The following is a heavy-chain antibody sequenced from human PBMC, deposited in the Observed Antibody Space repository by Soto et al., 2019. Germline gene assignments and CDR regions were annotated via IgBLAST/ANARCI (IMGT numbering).Heavy chain of an antibody. Sequence: QITLKESGPTLVRPTQTLTLTCTFSGFSLSTTGVGVGWIRQPPGKALEWLALIYWDDDKRYSPSLKSRLTITKDTSKNEGILTMTNTDPVDPATYYCAQRLREYGLGRERANYFGPWGQGTRVTVSS. V-gene: IGHV2-5*02. J-gene: IGHJ5*02. CDR2: IYWDDDK. CDR3: AQRLREYGLGRERANYFGP. D-gene: IGHD3-10*01. CDR1: GFSLSTTGVG.